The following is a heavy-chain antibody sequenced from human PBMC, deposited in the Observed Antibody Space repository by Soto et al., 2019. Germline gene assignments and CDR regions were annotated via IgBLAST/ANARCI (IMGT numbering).Heavy chain of an antibody. V-gene: IGHV3-48*03. CDR3: AGNRYSGSYYAFDI. Sequence: GGSLRLSCAASGFTFSSYEMNWVRQAPGKGLEWVSYISSSGSTIYYADSVKGRFTISRDNAKNSLYLQMNSLRAEDTAVYYGAGNRYSGSYYAFDIWGQGTMVTVSS. CDR2: ISSSGSTI. D-gene: IGHD1-26*01. J-gene: IGHJ3*02. CDR1: GFTFSSYE.